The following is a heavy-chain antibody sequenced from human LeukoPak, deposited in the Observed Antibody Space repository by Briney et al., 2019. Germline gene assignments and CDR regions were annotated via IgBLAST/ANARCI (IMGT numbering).Heavy chain of an antibody. CDR3: ARMYSSSWYWFDP. J-gene: IGHJ5*02. CDR1: GGSISSYY. Sequence: SETLSLTCTVSGGSISSYYWSWIRQPPGKGLEWIGSIYYSGSTYYNPSLKSRVTISVDTSKNQFSLKLSSVTAADTAVYYCARMYSSSWYWFDPWGQGTLVTVSS. CDR2: IYYSGST. D-gene: IGHD6-13*01. V-gene: IGHV4-59*05.